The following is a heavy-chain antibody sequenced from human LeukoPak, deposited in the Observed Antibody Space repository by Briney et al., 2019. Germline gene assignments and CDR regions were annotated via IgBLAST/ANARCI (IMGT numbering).Heavy chain of an antibody. J-gene: IGHJ5*02. CDR1: GYTFTGYY. Sequence: GASVKVSCKASGYTFTGYYMHWVRQAPGQGLEWMGWINPNSGGTNYAQKFQGRVTMTRDTSISTAYMELSGLRSDDTAIYYCAGGWEPYDYWFDPWGQGTLVTVSS. D-gene: IGHD5-12*01. CDR2: INPNSGGT. V-gene: IGHV1-2*02. CDR3: AGGWEPYDYWFDP.